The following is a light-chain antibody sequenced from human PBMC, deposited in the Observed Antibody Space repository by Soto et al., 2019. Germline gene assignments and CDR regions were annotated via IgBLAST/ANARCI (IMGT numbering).Light chain of an antibody. CDR1: SSDVGAYNY. CDR3: SSYTGSSTLEV. CDR2: EVT. V-gene: IGLV2-14*01. Sequence: QSALTQPASVSGSPGRSITISCTGTSSDVGAYNYVSWYQQHTGKAPKLIIYEVTNRPSWVSDRFSGSKSGNTASLSISGLQPEDEATYYCSSYTGSSTLEVFGTGTKVTVL. J-gene: IGLJ1*01.